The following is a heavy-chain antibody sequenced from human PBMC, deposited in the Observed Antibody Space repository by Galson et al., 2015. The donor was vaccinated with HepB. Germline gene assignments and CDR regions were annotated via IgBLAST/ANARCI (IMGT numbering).Heavy chain of an antibody. Sequence: SLRLSCAASGFIFSNYVMSWVRQAPGKGLEWVSGLSGSGDSTYYNPSLKSRVTISEDTSKNQFSLKLSSVTAADTAVYYCARAGWVVTPFDWYFDLWGRGTLVTVSS. J-gene: IGHJ2*01. CDR3: ARAGWVVTPFDWYFDL. CDR2: LSGSGDST. V-gene: IGHV3-23*02. D-gene: IGHD4-23*01. CDR1: GFIFSNYV.